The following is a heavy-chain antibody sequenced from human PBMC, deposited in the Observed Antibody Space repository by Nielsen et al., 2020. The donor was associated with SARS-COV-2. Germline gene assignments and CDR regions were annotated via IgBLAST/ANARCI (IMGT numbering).Heavy chain of an antibody. Sequence: GSLRLSCTVSGGSMSGSIYYWGWLRQPPGKGLEWIGSIYYGGRPYYNPSLKSRVTISADTSKNQFSLKLSSVTAADTAVYYCARPAARGYYYYYMDVWGKGTTVTVSS. D-gene: IGHD3-3*01. V-gene: IGHV4-39*01. J-gene: IGHJ6*03. CDR1: GGSMSGSIYY. CDR3: ARPAARGYYYYYMDV. CDR2: IYYGGRP.